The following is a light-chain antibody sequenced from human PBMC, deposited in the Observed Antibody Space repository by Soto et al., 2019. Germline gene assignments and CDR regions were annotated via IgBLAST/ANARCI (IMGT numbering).Light chain of an antibody. Sequence: QSVLPQPASVSGSPGQRITISCTGTSGAFGGYNYVSWYHQHPGKAPKLMIYEVNNRPSGVSNRFSGSKSGNTASLTISGLQAEDEADYYCSSYTSSSTPCVFGTGTKVTVL. J-gene: IGLJ1*01. CDR2: EVN. V-gene: IGLV2-14*01. CDR1: SGAFGGYNY. CDR3: SSYTSSSTPCV.